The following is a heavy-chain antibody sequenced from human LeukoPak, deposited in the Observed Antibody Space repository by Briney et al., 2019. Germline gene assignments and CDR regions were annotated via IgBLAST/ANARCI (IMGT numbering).Heavy chain of an antibody. V-gene: IGHV3-23*01. CDR2: ISGSGGST. D-gene: IGHD3-10*01. CDR1: GFTFSSYG. Sequence: GGSLRLSCAASGFTFSSYGMSWVRQAPGKGLEWVSAISGSGGSTYYADSVKGRFTISRDNSRNTLYLQMNSLRAEDTAVYYCAKGYKSITMVRGVIITETPFDYWGQGTLVTVSS. CDR3: AKGYKSITMVRGVIITETPFDY. J-gene: IGHJ4*02.